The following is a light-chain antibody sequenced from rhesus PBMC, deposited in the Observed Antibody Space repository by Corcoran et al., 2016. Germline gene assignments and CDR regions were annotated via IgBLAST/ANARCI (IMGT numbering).Light chain of an antibody. CDR2: EGS. CDR3: SSYACSNTFI. CDR1: SSDIGGYNS. V-gene: IGLV2-32*02. Sequence: QAGLTQPRAVSGSPGQSVTISSTGPSSDIGGYNSVSWYQQHPGTAPKLMIYEGSKRPSGVSDRFSGSKSGNTASLTISGLQAEDEADYYCSSYACSNTFIFGAGTRLTVL. J-gene: IGLJ1*01.